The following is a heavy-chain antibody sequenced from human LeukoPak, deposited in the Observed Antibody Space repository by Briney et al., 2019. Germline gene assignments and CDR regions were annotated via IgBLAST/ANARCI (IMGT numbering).Heavy chain of an antibody. CDR1: GGTFTSYA. CDR3: ARDRRWEEDGYAYYYYGMDV. J-gene: IGHJ6*02. CDR2: IIPILGIA. D-gene: IGHD5-24*01. Sequence: SVKVSCKASGGTFTSYAISWVRQAPGQGLEWMGRIIPILGIANYAQNFQGRVTITADKSTSTAYMELSSLRSEDTAVYYCARDRRWEEDGYAYYYYGMDVWGQGTTVTVS. V-gene: IGHV1-69*04.